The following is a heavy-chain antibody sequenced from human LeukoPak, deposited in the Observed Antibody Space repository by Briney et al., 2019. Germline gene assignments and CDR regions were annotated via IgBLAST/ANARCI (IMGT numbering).Heavy chain of an antibody. CDR3: ARLSRRDGYPDAFDI. Sequence: PSGTLSLTRAVSGGSISSSNWWSWVRQPPGKGLEWIGEIYHSGSTNYNPSLKSRVTISVDKSKNQFSLKLSSVTAADTAVYYCARLSRRDGYPDAFDIWGQGTMVTVS. CDR1: GGSISSSNW. V-gene: IGHV4-4*02. J-gene: IGHJ3*02. D-gene: IGHD5-24*01. CDR2: IYHSGST.